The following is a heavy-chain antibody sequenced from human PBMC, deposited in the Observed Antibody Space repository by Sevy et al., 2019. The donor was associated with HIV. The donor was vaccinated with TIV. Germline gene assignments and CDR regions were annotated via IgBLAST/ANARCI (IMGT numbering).Heavy chain of an antibody. CDR2: IQEDGSGK. Sequence: GGSLRLSCAASGFTFSKYWMSWVRQAPGKGLEWVANIQEDGSGKYYVDAVKGRVTISRDNAKYSLYLQMNSLRAEDTAAYYCATDPFSVTSSNDYMDVWGKGTSVTAPS. V-gene: IGHV3-7*01. J-gene: IGHJ6*03. CDR1: GFTFSKYW. D-gene: IGHD4-17*01. CDR3: ATDPFSVTSSNDYMDV.